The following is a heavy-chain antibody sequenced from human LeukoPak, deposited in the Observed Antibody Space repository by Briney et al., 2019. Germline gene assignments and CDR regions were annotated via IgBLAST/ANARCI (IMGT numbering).Heavy chain of an antibody. CDR2: INDSGNT. V-gene: IGHV4-34*01. CDR1: GGSFSTYY. CDR3: AREASGGSGSYYNCFDP. Sequence: SETLSLTCAVYGGSFSTYYWTWIRQSPGKGLEWIGEINDSGNTNSNSILKSRVTISVDTSKNQFSLKLSSVTAADTAVYYCAREASGGSGSYYNCFDPWGQGTLVTVSS. J-gene: IGHJ5*02. D-gene: IGHD3-10*01.